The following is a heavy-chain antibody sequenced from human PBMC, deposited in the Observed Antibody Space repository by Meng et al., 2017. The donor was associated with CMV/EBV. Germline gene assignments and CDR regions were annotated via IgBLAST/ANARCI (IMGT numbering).Heavy chain of an antibody. D-gene: IGHD2-2*02. CDR2: IYYSGST. V-gene: IGHV4-61*01. J-gene: IGHJ4*02. CDR1: GGSVSSGSYY. Sequence: SETLSLTCTVSGGSVSSGSYYWSWIRQPPGKGLEWIGYIYYSGSTNYNPSLKSRVTISVDTSKNQFSLKLSSVTAADTAVYYCASLYCSSTSCYNDYRGQGTLVTVSS. CDR3: ASLYCSSTSCYNDY.